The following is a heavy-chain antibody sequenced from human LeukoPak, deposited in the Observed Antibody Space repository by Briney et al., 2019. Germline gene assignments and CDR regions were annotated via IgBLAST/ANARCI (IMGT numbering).Heavy chain of an antibody. Sequence: SETLSLTCTVSGGFISGYYWSWIRQPPGKGLEWIAYIYNSENTKYNPSLKSRVTISVDTSKNQFSLKLRSVTAADTAVYFCGEDPPLGMPQWVDPLGQGALV. J-gene: IGHJ5*02. CDR1: GGFISGYY. D-gene: IGHD1-26*01. CDR2: IYNSENT. CDR3: GEDPPLGMPQWVDP. V-gene: IGHV4-59*01.